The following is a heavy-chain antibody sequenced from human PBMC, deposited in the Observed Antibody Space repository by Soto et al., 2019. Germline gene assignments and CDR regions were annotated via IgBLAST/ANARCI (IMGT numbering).Heavy chain of an antibody. CDR3: ARHTPAISISDH. CDR1: GGSISSSSY. D-gene: IGHD2-15*01. CDR2: IYSIGST. V-gene: IGHV4-39*01. J-gene: IGHJ4*02. Sequence: PSETLSLTCTVSGGSISSSSYWGWIRQPPGKGLEWIGSIYSIGSTYYNPSLKSRVTISVDTSKNQFSLKLSSVTAADTAVYYCARHTPAISISDHWGQGTLVTVSS.